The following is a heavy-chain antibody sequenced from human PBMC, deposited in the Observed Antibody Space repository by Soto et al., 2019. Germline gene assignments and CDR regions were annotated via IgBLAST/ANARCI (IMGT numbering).Heavy chain of an antibody. CDR1: GGSISSYY. CDR2: IYYSGST. J-gene: IGHJ6*02. D-gene: IGHD3-16*01. Sequence: QVQLQESGPGLVKPSETLSLTCTVSGGSISSYYWSWIRQPPGKGLEWIGYIYYSGSTNYNPSLTSRVTISVDTSKNQFSLKLSSVTAADTAVFYCARSYRRGMDVWGQGTTVTVSS. V-gene: IGHV4-59*01. CDR3: ARSYRRGMDV.